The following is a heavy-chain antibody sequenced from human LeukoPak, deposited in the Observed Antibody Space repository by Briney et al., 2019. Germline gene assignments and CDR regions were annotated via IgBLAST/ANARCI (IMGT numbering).Heavy chain of an antibody. V-gene: IGHV3-23*01. Sequence: GGSLRLSCAASGFTFSSYAMSWVRQAPGKGLEWVSAISGSESSTYYADSVRGRFTISRDNSKNTLYLQMNSLRSKDTAVYYCARDPKLESLDYWGQGTLVTVSS. J-gene: IGHJ4*02. CDR3: ARDPKLESLDY. CDR2: ISGSESST. D-gene: IGHD1-1*01. CDR1: GFTFSSYA.